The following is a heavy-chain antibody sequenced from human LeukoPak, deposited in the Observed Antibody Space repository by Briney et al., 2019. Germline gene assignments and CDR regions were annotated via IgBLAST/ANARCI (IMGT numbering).Heavy chain of an antibody. V-gene: IGHV4-38-2*02. J-gene: IGHJ4*02. Sequence: SETLSLTCTVSGYSISSGSYWGWIRQPPGKGLEWIGSIYHSGSTYYNPSLKSRVTISVDTSKNQFSLKLSSVTAADTAVYYCARVCITIFGVVMNYFDYWGQGTLVTVSS. CDR3: ARVCITIFGVVMNYFDY. CDR2: IYHSGST. D-gene: IGHD3-3*01. CDR1: GYSISSGSY.